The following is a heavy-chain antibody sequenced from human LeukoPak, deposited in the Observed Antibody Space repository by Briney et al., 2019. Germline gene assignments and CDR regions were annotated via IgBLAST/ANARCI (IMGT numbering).Heavy chain of an antibody. J-gene: IGHJ4*02. D-gene: IGHD6-13*01. CDR1: GFTFSSYD. Sequence: GGSLRLSCAASGFTFSSYDMTWVRQAPGRGLEWVSSIRPSGDNTYYGDSVKGRFTISRDNSKNTLYLQMNSLRAEDTAVYYCAKDGSAAAGHFDYWGQGTLVTVSS. CDR2: IRPSGDNT. V-gene: IGHV3-23*01. CDR3: AKDGSAAAGHFDY.